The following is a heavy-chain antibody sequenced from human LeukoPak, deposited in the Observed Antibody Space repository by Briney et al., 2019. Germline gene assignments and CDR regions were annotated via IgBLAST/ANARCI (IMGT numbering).Heavy chain of an antibody. Sequence: GGSLRLSCAASGFSFCSVAMRWGSQSPGEGLEWVGRIKSKIDGGTTDYSATVKGRFTISRDDAKNTLSLQMSSLKTEDTTIYYCTTDRGAIFITVVVVIGLFDYWGQGTLVTVSS. V-gene: IGHV3-15*01. CDR2: IKSKIDGGTT. D-gene: IGHD3-16*02. J-gene: IGHJ4*02. CDR1: GFSFCSVA. CDR3: TTDRGAIFITVVVVIGLFDY.